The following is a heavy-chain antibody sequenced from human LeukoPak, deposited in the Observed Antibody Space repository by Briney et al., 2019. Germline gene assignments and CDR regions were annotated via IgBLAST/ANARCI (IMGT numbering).Heavy chain of an antibody. D-gene: IGHD2-15*01. J-gene: IGHJ5*02. V-gene: IGHV4-31*03. Sequence: SETLSLTRTVSGGSISSGGYYWSWIRQHPGKGLEWIGYIYYSGTTHYNPSLKSRVTISVDTSKNQSSLNLSSVTAADTAVYYCARTVVIAATYWFDPWGQGSLVTVSS. CDR1: GGSISSGGYY. CDR3: ARTVVIAATYWFDP. CDR2: IYYSGTT.